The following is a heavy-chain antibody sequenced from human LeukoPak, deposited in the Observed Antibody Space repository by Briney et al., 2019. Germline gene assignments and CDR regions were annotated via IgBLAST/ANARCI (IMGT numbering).Heavy chain of an antibody. CDR2: ISAYNGNT. J-gene: IGHJ4*02. CDR1: GYTGTSYG. D-gene: IGHD2-15*01. CDR3: ARWVVATSLDY. Sequence: ASVKVSCKASGYTGTSYGISWVRHCPGQGLEWMGWISAYNGNTNYAQKLQGRVTMTTDTSTSTAYMELRSLRSDDTAVYYCARWVVATSLDYWGQGTLVTVSS. V-gene: IGHV1-18*01.